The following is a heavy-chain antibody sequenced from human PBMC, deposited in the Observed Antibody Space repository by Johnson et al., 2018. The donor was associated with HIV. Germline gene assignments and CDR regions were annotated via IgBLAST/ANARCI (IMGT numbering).Heavy chain of an antibody. D-gene: IGHD1-26*01. J-gene: IGHJ3*02. V-gene: IGHV3-20*04. CDR3: ARDSYKWEITASDI. CDR2: INWNGGIL. Sequence: VQLVESGGRVVRPGGSLRLSCAASGFNLDDYGMTWVRQAPGKGLQWVSRINWNGGILGYAESVEGRFTISRDNAKNSLYLQMNSLRAEDTAVYYCARDSYKWEITASDIWGQGTMVTVSS. CDR1: GFNLDDYG.